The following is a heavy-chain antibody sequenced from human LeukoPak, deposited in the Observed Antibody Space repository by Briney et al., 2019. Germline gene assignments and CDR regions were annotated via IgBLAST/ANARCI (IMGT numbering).Heavy chain of an antibody. CDR2: ISYDGSNK. Sequence: GGSLRLSCAASGFTFSSDTMHWVRQAPGKGLEWVALISYDGSNKYYVDSVKGRFTICRDNSKNTLYLQMNSLRVEDTAVYYCARSRGVSGYDFAYWGQGTLVTVSS. D-gene: IGHD5-12*01. CDR1: GFTFSSDT. V-gene: IGHV3-30-3*01. J-gene: IGHJ4*02. CDR3: ARSRGVSGYDFAY.